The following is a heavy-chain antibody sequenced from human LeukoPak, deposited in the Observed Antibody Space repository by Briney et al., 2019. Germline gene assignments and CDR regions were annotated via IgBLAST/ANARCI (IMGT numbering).Heavy chain of an antibody. J-gene: IGHJ4*02. D-gene: IGHD6-25*01. CDR1: GGSISSYY. CDR3: AGHGPTIAATSFGY. V-gene: IGHV4-59*08. CDR2: IYYSGST. Sequence: PSETLSLTCTVSGGSISSYYWSWIRQPPGKGLEWIGYIYYSGSTNYNPSLKSRVTMSVDTSKNQFSLKLSSVTAADTAVYYCAGHGPTIAATSFGYWGQGTLVTVSS.